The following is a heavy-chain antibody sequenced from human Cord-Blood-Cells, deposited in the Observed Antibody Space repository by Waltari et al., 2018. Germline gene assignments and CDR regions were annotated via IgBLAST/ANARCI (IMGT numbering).Heavy chain of an antibody. CDR1: GGTFSSYA. CDR3: AREGARSSSSFDY. D-gene: IGHD6-6*01. J-gene: IGHJ4*02. Sequence: QVQLVQSGAEVKKPGSSVKVSCKASGGTFSSYATRWVRQAPGQGLEWMGGISPIFGTANYEQKFQGRVTITADESTSTAYMELSSLRSEDTAVYYCAREGARSSSSFDYWGQGTLVTVSS. CDR2: ISPIFGTA. V-gene: IGHV1-69*01.